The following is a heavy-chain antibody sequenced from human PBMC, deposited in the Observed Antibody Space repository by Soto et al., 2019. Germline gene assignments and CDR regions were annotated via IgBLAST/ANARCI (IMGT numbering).Heavy chain of an antibody. D-gene: IGHD2-15*01. Sequence: GGSLRLSCAASGFTFSSYAMHWVRQAPGKGLEWVAVISYDGSNKYYADSVKGRFTISRDNSKNTLYLQMNSLRAEDTAVYYCARINVVVVAATGGMDVWGQGTTVTVSS. CDR3: ARINVVVVAATGGMDV. CDR2: ISYDGSNK. J-gene: IGHJ6*02. CDR1: GFTFSSYA. V-gene: IGHV3-30-3*01.